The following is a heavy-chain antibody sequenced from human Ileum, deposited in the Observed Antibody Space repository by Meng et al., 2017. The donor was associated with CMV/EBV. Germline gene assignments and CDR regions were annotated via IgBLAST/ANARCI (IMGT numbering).Heavy chain of an antibody. D-gene: IGHD6-6*01. Sequence: QMPLKESGPTLVKPTQTLTLTCTFSGFSLTTNVESVGWIRQPPGKALEWLALIHGGGGKQYSPSLQSRLTATRDTSKNQVVLTMTNMDPVDTATYYCVHRYSSSSGQVSWGQGTLVTVSS. CDR2: IHGGGGK. CDR1: GFSLTTNVES. J-gene: IGHJ5*02. V-gene: IGHV2-5*02. CDR3: VHRYSSSSGQVS.